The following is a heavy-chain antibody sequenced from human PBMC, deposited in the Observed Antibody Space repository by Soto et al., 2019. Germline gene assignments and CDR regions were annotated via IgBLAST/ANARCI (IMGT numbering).Heavy chain of an antibody. V-gene: IGHV4-59*08. CDR2: IHYSGST. CDR1: GGSINSYY. J-gene: IGHJ6*03. D-gene: IGHD5-12*01. Sequence: QVQLQESGPGLVKPSETLSLTCTVSGGSINSYYWSWIRQPPGKGLEWIGYIHYSGSTNYNPSLKSRVAISVDTSKNQFSLKLSSVTAADTAVYYCARLRGYHTHYYYSYMYVWGKGTTVTVSS. CDR3: ARLRGYHTHYYYSYMYV.